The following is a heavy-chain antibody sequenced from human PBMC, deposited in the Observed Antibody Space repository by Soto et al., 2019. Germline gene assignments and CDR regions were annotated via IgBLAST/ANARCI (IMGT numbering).Heavy chain of an antibody. CDR1: GGSFCGHS. CDR2: INHSGRV. V-gene: IGHV4-34*01. CDR3: STRAYDTNGYYRFDP. Sequence: SETLSLTCAVYGGSFCGHSWTWIRQSPGKGLEWIGDINHSGRVNYSPSLQSRVTISLETSKNQFSLTLSAVTAADTAMYYCSTRAYDTNGYYRFDPWGQGTLVNVSS. J-gene: IGHJ5*01. D-gene: IGHD3-22*01.